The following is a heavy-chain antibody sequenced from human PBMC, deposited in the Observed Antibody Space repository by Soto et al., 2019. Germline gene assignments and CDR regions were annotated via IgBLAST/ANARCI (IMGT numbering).Heavy chain of an antibody. J-gene: IGHJ4*02. CDR3: VKSRGGNNFDFVX. Sequence: GGSLRLSCSASGFTFSSCAMHWVRQAPGKGLEYVSGIRCNGDPPFYADSVKGRFTTSRDNSNDTLYLQMSSLSADDTAVYYCVKSRGGNNFDFVXWGQGALVTVSX. D-gene: IGHD5-12*01. CDR2: IRCNGDPP. V-gene: IGHV3-64D*06. CDR1: GFTFSSCA.